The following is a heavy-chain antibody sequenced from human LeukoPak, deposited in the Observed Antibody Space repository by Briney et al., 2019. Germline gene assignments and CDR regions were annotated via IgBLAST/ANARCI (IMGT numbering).Heavy chain of an antibody. CDR1: GYSISSGYY. CDR3: ARVGDQWLLQHYFDY. V-gene: IGHV4-38-2*01. Sequence: SSETLSLTCAVSGYSISSGYYWGWIRQPPGKGLEWIGSIYHSGSTYYNPSLKSRVTISVDTSKNQFSLKLSSVTAADTAVYYCARVGDQWLLQHYFDYWGQGTLVTVSS. CDR2: IYHSGST. D-gene: IGHD6-19*01. J-gene: IGHJ4*02.